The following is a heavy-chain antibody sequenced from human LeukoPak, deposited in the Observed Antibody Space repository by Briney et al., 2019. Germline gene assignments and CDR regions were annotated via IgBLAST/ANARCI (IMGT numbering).Heavy chain of an antibody. Sequence: GGSLRLSCAASGFTVSSNYMSWVRQAPGKGLEWVSVIYSGGSTYYADSVKGRFTISRDNSKNTLYLQMNSLRAEDTAVYYCARDQYCSSTCGYGYYYGMDVWGQGTTVTVSS. D-gene: IGHD2-2*01. CDR1: GFTVSSNY. CDR3: ARDQYCSSTCGYGYYYGMDV. J-gene: IGHJ6*02. V-gene: IGHV3-66*01. CDR2: IYSGGST.